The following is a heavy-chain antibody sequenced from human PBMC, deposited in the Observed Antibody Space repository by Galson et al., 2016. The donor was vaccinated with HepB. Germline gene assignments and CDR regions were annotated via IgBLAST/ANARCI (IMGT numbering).Heavy chain of an antibody. V-gene: IGHV4-34*01. CDR2: DNHSGST. Sequence: ETLSLTCTVYSGSFSGYSWRWIRQPPGKGLEWTGEDNHSGSTNYNPSLKSRVTVSVDTTKMHFSLNMRSVTAADAAVYYCVREKQFGSGPFGMDVWGQGTTVTVSS. J-gene: IGHJ6*02. D-gene: IGHD3-10*01. CDR3: VREKQFGSGPFGMDV. CDR1: SGSFSGYS.